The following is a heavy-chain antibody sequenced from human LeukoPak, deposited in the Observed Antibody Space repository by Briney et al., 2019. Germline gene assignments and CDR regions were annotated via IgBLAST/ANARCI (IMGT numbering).Heavy chain of an antibody. CDR2: ISSGSSAI. CDR1: GFTFSTYT. CDR3: AREAYSGSYPYYFDY. Sequence: GGSLRLSCAASGFTFSTYTMNWVRQAPGKGLEWVSYISSGSSAIYYADSVKGRFTISRDNSKNTLYLQMNSLRAEDTAVYYCAREAYSGSYPYYFDYWGQGTLVTVSS. J-gene: IGHJ4*02. V-gene: IGHV3-48*01. D-gene: IGHD1-26*01.